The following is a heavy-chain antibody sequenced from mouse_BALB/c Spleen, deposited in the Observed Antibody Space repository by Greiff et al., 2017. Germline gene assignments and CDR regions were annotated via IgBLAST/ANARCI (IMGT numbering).Heavy chain of an antibody. Sequence: QVQLKESGPGLVAPSQSLSITCTVSGFSLTSYGVHWVRQPPGKGLEWLGVIWAGGSTNYNSALMSRLSISKDNSKSQVFLKMNSLQTDDTAMYYCASPGITTRGLDAMDYWGQGTSVTVSS. CDR3: ASPGITTRGLDAMDY. D-gene: IGHD1-1*01. CDR2: IWAGGST. V-gene: IGHV2-9*02. J-gene: IGHJ4*01. CDR1: GFSLTSYG.